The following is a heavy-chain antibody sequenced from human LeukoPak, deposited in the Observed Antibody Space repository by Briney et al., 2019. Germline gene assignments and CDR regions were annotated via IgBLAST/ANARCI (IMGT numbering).Heavy chain of an antibody. Sequence: GGSLRLSCAASGFTFDDYAMHWVRQAPGKGLEWVSGISWNSDRTGYADSVKGRFTTSRDNAKNSLYLQMNSPRAEDMALYYCAKSQRKDQLLFGYYFDYWGQGTLVTVSS. CDR1: GFTFDDYA. CDR3: AKSQRKDQLLFGYYFDY. D-gene: IGHD2-2*01. J-gene: IGHJ4*02. CDR2: ISWNSDRT. V-gene: IGHV3-9*03.